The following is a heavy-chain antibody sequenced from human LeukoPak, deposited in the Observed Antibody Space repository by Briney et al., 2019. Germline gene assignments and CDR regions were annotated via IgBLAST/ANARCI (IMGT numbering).Heavy chain of an antibody. CDR1: GGTFSSYA. J-gene: IGHJ3*02. CDR3: ARVLTGYKVREYDAFDI. V-gene: IGHV1-69*01. Sequence: SVKVSCKASGGTFSSYAISWVRQAPGQGLEWMGGIIPIFGTANYAQKFQGRVTITADESTSTAYMELSSLRSEDTAVYYCARVLTGYKVREYDAFDIWGQGTMVTVSS. D-gene: IGHD3-9*01. CDR2: IIPIFGTA.